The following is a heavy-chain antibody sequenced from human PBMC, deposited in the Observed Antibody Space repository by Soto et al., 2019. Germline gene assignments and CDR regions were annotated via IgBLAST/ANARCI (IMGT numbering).Heavy chain of an antibody. CDR1: GFTFSDYY. V-gene: IGHV3-11*01. CDR3: ARYDILTGWKHYYYYYMDV. CDR2: ISSSGSTI. Sequence: GRSLRLSCAASGFTFSDYYMSWIRQAPGKGLEWVSYISSSGSTIYYADSVKGRFTISRDNAKNSLYLQMNSLRAEDTAVYYCARYDILTGWKHYYYYYMDVWGKGTTVTVSS. D-gene: IGHD3-9*01. J-gene: IGHJ6*03.